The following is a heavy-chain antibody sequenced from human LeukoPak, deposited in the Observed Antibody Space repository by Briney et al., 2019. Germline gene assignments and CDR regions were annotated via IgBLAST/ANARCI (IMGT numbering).Heavy chain of an antibody. Sequence: SQTLSLTCTVSGGSISSGGYYLSWIRQPPGKGLEWIGYIYHSGSTYYNPSLKSRVTISVHTSKNHFSLKLSSVTAADTAVYYCAREYFNYYDSSGDAFDIWGQGTMVTVSS. CDR2: IYHSGST. J-gene: IGHJ3*02. V-gene: IGHV4-30-2*01. CDR1: GGSISSGGYY. CDR3: AREYFNYYDSSGDAFDI. D-gene: IGHD3-22*01.